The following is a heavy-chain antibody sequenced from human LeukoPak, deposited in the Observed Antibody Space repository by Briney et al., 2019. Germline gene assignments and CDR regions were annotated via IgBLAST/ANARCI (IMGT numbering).Heavy chain of an antibody. D-gene: IGHD3-3*01. J-gene: IGHJ4*02. CDR1: GFTFSSYW. CDR2: IKQDGSEK. V-gene: IGHV3-7*01. CDR3: ASGWSGSVFDY. Sequence: GGSLRLSCAASGFTFSSYWMSWVRQAPGKGLEWVANIKQDGSEKYYVDSVKGRFTISRDNAKNSLYLQMNSLRAKDTAVYYCASGWSGSVFDYWGQGTLVTVSS.